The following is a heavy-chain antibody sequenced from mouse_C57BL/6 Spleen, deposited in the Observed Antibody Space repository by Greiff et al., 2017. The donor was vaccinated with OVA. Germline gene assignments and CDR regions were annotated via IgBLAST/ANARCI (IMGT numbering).Heavy chain of an antibody. Sequence: EVKLEESGEGLVKPGGSLKLSCAASGFTFSSYAMSWVRQTPEKRLEWVAYISSGGDYIYYADTVKGRFTISRDNARNTLYLQMSSLKSEDTAMYYCTRVLGYYAMDYWGQGTSVTVSS. D-gene: IGHD4-1*01. CDR2: ISSGGDYI. CDR1: GFTFSSYA. J-gene: IGHJ4*01. CDR3: TRVLGYYAMDY. V-gene: IGHV5-9-1*02.